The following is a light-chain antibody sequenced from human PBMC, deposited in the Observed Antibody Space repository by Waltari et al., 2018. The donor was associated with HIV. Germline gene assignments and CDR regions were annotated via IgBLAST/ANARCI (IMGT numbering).Light chain of an antibody. J-gene: IGLJ3*02. CDR2: RDN. CDR3: QVWDSSTGV. CDR1: NIASQN. Sequence: SYELTQPLSVSVALGQTAKITCGGNNIASQNVHWYQQRPGQAPVLVIYRDNNRPSGIPERFSGSNSGNTAILSISRVQAEDEGDYYCQVWDSSTGVFGGGTNLTVL. V-gene: IGLV3-9*01.